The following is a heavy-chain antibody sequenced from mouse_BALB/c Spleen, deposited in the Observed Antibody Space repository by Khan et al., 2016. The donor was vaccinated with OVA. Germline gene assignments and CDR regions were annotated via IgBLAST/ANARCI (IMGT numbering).Heavy chain of an antibody. Sequence: QVQLQQPGAELARPGASVKLSCKASGYTFTDYSINWVKQRTGQGLEWIGEIYPGSGDTYYNEKFKGQATLSADKSSSTVYMQLSSLTAEASAVYFYARMKYFGYTFAYWGQGTLLTVSA. CDR1: GYTFTDYS. V-gene: IGHV1-77*01. D-gene: IGHD1-2*01. CDR2: IYPGSGDT. J-gene: IGHJ3*01. CDR3: ARMKYFGYTFAY.